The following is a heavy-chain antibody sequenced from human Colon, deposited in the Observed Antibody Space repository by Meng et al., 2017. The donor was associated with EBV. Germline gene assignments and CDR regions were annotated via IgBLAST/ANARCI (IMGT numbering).Heavy chain of an antibody. Sequence: QVRRQESGPGLVKPSGTLALPCAASGGSLSSRNWWSWVRQPPGKGLEWIGEIYHSGSTNYNPSLKSRVTISVDESKNQFSLRLSSVTAADTAVYYCARVGAYCGGDCYHPRWGQGTLVTVSS. J-gene: IGHJ4*02. CDR2: IYHSGST. V-gene: IGHV4-4*02. D-gene: IGHD2-21*02. CDR3: ARVGAYCGGDCYHPR. CDR1: GGSLSSRNW.